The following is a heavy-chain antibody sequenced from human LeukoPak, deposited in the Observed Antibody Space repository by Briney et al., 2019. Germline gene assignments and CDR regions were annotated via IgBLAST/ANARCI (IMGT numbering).Heavy chain of an antibody. J-gene: IGHJ4*02. Sequence: GGSLRLSCAASGFTFSTYALHWGRQVPGKGLEYVSAISSIGGTTYYANSVKGRFTISRDNSKNTLYLQMGSLKPEDTAVYYCARVGDNTAFDYWGQGTLVTVSS. D-gene: IGHD2-21*01. CDR1: GFTFSTYA. CDR2: ISSIGGTT. CDR3: ARVGDNTAFDY. V-gene: IGHV3-64*01.